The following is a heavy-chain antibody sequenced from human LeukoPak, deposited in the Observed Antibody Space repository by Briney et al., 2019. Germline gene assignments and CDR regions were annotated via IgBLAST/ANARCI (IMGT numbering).Heavy chain of an antibody. CDR2: INAGNGNT. Sequence: ASVKVSCKASGYTFTSYAMHWVRQAPGQRLEWMGWINAGNGNTKYSQKFQGRVTITRDTSASTAYMELSSLRSEDTAVYYCARDSSHYDFWSGYSYWGQGTLVTVSS. D-gene: IGHD3-3*01. CDR3: ARDSSHYDFWSGYSY. J-gene: IGHJ4*02. CDR1: GYTFTSYA. V-gene: IGHV1-3*01.